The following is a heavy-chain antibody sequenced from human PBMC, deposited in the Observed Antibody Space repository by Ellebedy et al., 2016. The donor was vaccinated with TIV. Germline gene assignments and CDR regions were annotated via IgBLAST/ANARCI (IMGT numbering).Heavy chain of an antibody. D-gene: IGHD2-2*01. V-gene: IGHV3-7*01. J-gene: IGHJ4*02. CDR2: IKQDGSEK. CDR1: GFTFSSYW. Sequence: GESLKISCAASGFTFSSYWMIWVRQAPGKGLEWVANIKQDGSEKYYVDSVKGRFTISRDNAKNSLYLQMNSLRAEDTAGYYCAGPAAIGTKTFDYWGQGALVTVSS. CDR3: AGPAAIGTKTFDY.